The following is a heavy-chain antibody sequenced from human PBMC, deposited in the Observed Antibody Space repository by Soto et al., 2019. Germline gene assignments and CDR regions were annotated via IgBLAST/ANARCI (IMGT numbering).Heavy chain of an antibody. CDR2: INAGNGNT. CDR1: GYKFNIYV. V-gene: IGHV1-3*01. J-gene: IGHJ3*01. CDR3: ALFTLILRGYSYGS. Sequence: ASMKVSRKASGYKFNIYVIALVGQAPGQRLEWMGWINAGNGNTKYSQKFQGRVTITRDTSASTAYMELSSLRSEDTAVYYCALFTLILRGYSYGSWGQGTMVTVSS. D-gene: IGHD5-18*01.